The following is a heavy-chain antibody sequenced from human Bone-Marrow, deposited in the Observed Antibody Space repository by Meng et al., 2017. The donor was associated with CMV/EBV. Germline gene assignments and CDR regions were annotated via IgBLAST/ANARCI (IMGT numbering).Heavy chain of an antibody. CDR2: ISYDGSNK. CDR3: ARPKYQLLPNWSDP. D-gene: IGHD2-2*01. J-gene: IGHJ5*02. CDR1: GFTFSSYA. V-gene: IGHV3-30-3*01. Sequence: GESLKISCAASGFTFSSYAMHWVRQAPGKGLEWVAVISYDGSNKYYADSVKGRFTISRDNSKNTLYLQMNSLRAEDTAVYYCARPKYQLLPNWSDPWGQGTLVTVSS.